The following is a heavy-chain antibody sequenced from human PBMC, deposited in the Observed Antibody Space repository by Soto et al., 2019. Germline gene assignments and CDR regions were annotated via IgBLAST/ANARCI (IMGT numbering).Heavy chain of an antibody. D-gene: IGHD3-22*01. V-gene: IGHV3-11*01. CDR1: GFTFSDYY. CDR2: ISSSDSIV. CDR3: ARDLGYYDSSGYFDY. Sequence: GGSLRLSCAASGFTFSDYYMSWIRQAPGKGLEWVSYISSSDSIVSYADSVKGRFTISRDNAKNSLYLQMNSLRAEDTAVYFCARDLGYYDSSGYFDYWGQGTLVTAP. J-gene: IGHJ4*02.